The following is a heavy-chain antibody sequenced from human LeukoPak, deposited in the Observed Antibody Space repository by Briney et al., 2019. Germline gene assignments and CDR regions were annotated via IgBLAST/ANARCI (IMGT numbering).Heavy chain of an antibody. CDR3: VREPYYYNSSGYR. D-gene: IGHD3-22*01. Sequence: SETLSLTCTVSGGSVSSGSFYWNWIRQPPGKELEWIGNIYYSGNTNYNPSLRSRVTISVDTSKNQFSLKLSSVTAADTAVYYCVREPYYYNSSGYRWGQGTLITVSS. CDR2: IYYSGNT. CDR1: GGSVSSGSFY. J-gene: IGHJ5*02. V-gene: IGHV4-61*01.